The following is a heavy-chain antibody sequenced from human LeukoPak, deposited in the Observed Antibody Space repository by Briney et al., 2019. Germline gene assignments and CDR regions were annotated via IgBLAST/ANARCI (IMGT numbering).Heavy chain of an antibody. CDR3: ARPSPTLWGWFDP. J-gene: IGHJ5*02. CDR1: GFTVSNYW. Sequence: PGGSLTLSCSASGFTVSNYWMHWVRQAPGKGLVWVSRINTDGSSTNYADSVKGRFTISRDNAKNTLYLQMNSLRAEDTAVYYCARPSPTLWGWFDPWGQGTLVTVSS. D-gene: IGHD7-27*01. CDR2: INTDGSST. V-gene: IGHV3-74*01.